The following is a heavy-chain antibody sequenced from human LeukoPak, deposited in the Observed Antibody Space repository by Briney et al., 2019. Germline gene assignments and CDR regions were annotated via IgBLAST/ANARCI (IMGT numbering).Heavy chain of an antibody. Sequence: GGSLRLSCAASGFAVSSHHVTWVRQTPGKGLEWVSVISNSGTTFYPDSVKGRFTISRDNSKNTVNLEMNSLRAEDTAVYYCAGYGGNSFWGPGTLVTVSS. V-gene: IGHV3-66*01. CDR3: AGYGGNSF. J-gene: IGHJ4*02. D-gene: IGHD4-23*01. CDR1: GFAVSSHH. CDR2: ISNSGTT.